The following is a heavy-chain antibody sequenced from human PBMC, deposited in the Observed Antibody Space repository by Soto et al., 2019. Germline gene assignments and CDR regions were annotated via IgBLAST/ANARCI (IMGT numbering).Heavy chain of an antibody. D-gene: IGHD2-21*02. CDR3: ASPLGLRGAYCGGDCYSDAFDI. Sequence: SETLSLTCTVSGGSISSYYWSWIRQPPGKGLEWIGYIYYSGSTNYNPSLKSRVTISVDTSKNQFSLKLSSVTAADTAVYYWASPLGLRGAYCGGDCYSDAFDIWGQGTMVTVSS. CDR2: IYYSGST. J-gene: IGHJ3*02. V-gene: IGHV4-59*01. CDR1: GGSISSYY.